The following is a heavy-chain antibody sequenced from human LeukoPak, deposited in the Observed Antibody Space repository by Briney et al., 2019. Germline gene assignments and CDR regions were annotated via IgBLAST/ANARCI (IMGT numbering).Heavy chain of an antibody. V-gene: IGHV4-59*08. CDR1: GGSMTYYY. Sequence: PSETLSLTCTVSGGSMTYYYWSWIRQPPGRGLEWIGYIHYSENSNYNPSLKNRVAISLDTSKNQFSLKLNSVTTADTAVYFCTRRVALAGTPKAYFDYWGQGILVTVSS. J-gene: IGHJ4*02. D-gene: IGHD6-19*01. CDR2: IHYSENS. CDR3: TRRVALAGTPKAYFDY.